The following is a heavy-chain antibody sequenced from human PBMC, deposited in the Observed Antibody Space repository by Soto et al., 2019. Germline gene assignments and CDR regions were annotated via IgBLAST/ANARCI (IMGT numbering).Heavy chain of an antibody. Sequence: PGGSLRLSCAASGFTFSSYGMHWVRQAPGKGLEWVAVISYDGSNKYYADSVKGRFTISRDNSKNTLFLQMDSLRAEDTAVYYCARRTLAILCLDYWGQGTLVTVSS. V-gene: IGHV3-30*03. CDR2: ISYDGSNK. CDR3: ARRTLAILCLDY. CDR1: GFTFSSYG. J-gene: IGHJ4*02.